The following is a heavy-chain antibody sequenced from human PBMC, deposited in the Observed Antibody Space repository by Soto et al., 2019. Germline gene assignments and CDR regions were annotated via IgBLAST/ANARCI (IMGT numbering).Heavy chain of an antibody. CDR3: TREGVVAENWFDP. D-gene: IGHD3-22*01. CDR2: INAGNGNI. V-gene: IGHV1-3*01. Sequence: ASVKVSCKASGYTFTSYAMHWVRQAPGQRLEWMGWINAGNGNIKYSHKFEDRVTITRDTSTRTAYMELRSLRSEDTAVYFCTREGVVAENWFDPWGQGTLVTVPQ. CDR1: GYTFTSYA. J-gene: IGHJ5*02.